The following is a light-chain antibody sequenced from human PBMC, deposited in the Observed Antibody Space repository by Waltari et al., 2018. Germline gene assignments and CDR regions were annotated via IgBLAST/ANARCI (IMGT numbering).Light chain of an antibody. CDR2: GAS. CDR1: QTGRTTY. CDR3: QQYDISPLT. V-gene: IGKV3-20*01. J-gene: IGKJ4*01. Sequence: EIVLTQSPGTLSLSXXERATLSGRASQTGRTTYLAWYQQTPGQAPTLLIYGASSRATGIPDRFSGSGSGTDFSLTISSLEPEDFAVYYCQQYDISPLTFGGGTKVEIK.